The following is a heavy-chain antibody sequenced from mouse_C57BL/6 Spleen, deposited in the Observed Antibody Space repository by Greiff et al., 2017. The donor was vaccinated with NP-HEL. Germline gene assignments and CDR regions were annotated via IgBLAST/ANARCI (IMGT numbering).Heavy chain of an antibody. CDR3: ARIGFTTVVAPFAY. Sequence: VQLQQSGAELVKPGASVKISCKASGYAFSSYWMNWVKQRPGKGLEWIGQIYPGDGDTNYNGKFKGKATLTADKSSSTAYMQLSSLTSEDSAVYFCARIGFTTVVAPFAYWGQGTLVTVSA. CDR2: IYPGDGDT. V-gene: IGHV1-80*01. J-gene: IGHJ3*01. D-gene: IGHD1-1*01. CDR1: GYAFSSYW.